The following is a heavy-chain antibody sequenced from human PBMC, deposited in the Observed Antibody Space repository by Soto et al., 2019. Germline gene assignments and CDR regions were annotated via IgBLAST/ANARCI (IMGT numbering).Heavy chain of an antibody. V-gene: IGHV1-46*03. D-gene: IGHD2-2*01. CDR2: INPSAGST. J-gene: IGHJ3*02. CDR3: ASILRLGYWSSTSCTYLDAFDI. Sequence: QVQLVQSGAEVKKPGASVKVSCKASGYTFTSYYMHWVREAPGQGLEWMGIINPSAGSTSYAQKFQVRVTMTRDTPTSTVYMAQSSLRSEDQAVYYCASILRLGYWSSTSCTYLDAFDICGQGKWSPSL. CDR1: GYTFTSYY.